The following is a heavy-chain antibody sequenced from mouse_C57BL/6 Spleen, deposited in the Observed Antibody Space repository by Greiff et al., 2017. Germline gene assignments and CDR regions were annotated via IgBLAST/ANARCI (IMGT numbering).Heavy chain of an antibody. J-gene: IGHJ4*01. CDR1: GYTFTSYW. CDR2: IYPSDSET. V-gene: IGHV1-61*01. CDR3: ARRGKSSGMDY. Sequence: VQLQQPGAELVRPGSSVKLSCKASGYTFTSYWMDWVKQRPGQGLEWIGNIYPSDSETHYNQKFKDKATLTVDKSSSTAYMQLSSLTSEDAAVYYCARRGKSSGMDYWGQGTSVTVSS.